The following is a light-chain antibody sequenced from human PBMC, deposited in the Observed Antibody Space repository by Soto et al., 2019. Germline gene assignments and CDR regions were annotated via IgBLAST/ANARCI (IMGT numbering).Light chain of an antibody. CDR2: EVS. CDR3: SSYEGSNNLL. CDR1: SSDAGGYNF. Sequence: QSALTQPPSASGSPGQSVTISCTGTSSDAGGYNFVSWYQHHPGKAPKLMIYEVSKRPSGVPDRFSGSKSGNTASLTVSGLQAEDEADYYCSSYEGSNNLLFGGGTKVTVL. J-gene: IGLJ2*01. V-gene: IGLV2-8*01.